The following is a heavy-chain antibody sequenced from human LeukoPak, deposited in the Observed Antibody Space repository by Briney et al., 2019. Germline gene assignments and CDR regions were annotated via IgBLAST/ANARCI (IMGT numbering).Heavy chain of an antibody. D-gene: IGHD5-18*01. CDR2: ISGSGDST. CDR1: VFTFSSYA. CDR3: AKGGYSYCYTPYDAFDI. V-gene: IGHV3-23*01. J-gene: IGHJ3*02. Sequence: GGSLRLSCAVSVFTFSSYAMSGVRQAPGEGLEWVSAISGSGDSTYYADSVRGGFTITRDNSKNTLYLQMNNLRADDTAVYYCAKGGYSYCYTPYDAFDIWGQGTMVTVSS.